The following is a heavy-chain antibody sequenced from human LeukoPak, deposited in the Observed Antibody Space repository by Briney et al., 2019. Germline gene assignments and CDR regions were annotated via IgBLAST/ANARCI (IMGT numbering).Heavy chain of an antibody. Sequence: GGSLRLFCAASGFTFNSYRMNWVRQAPGKGLEWVSSISSSSSYIYYADSVKDRFTISRDNAKNSLYLQMNSLRAEDTAVYYCARDSRYSGYEEFDYWGQGTLVTVSS. CDR3: ARDSRYSGYEEFDY. V-gene: IGHV3-21*04. CDR1: GFTFNSYR. CDR2: ISSSSSYI. J-gene: IGHJ4*02. D-gene: IGHD5-12*01.